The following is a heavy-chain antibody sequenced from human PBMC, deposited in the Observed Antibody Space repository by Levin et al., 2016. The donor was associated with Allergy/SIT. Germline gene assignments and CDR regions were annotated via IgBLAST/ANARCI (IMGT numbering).Heavy chain of an antibody. D-gene: IGHD2-15*01. V-gene: IGHV3-30*09. CDR3: YIAGF. Sequence: GGSLRLSCAASGVTFTHYAFHWVRQAPGKGLEWVAGISYDGNSEYYPDSVKGRLAISRDTSRNTLHLQVNSLRPEDTAVYFCYIAGFWGQGTLVTVSS. J-gene: IGHJ4*02. CDR2: ISYDGNSE. CDR1: GVTFTHYA.